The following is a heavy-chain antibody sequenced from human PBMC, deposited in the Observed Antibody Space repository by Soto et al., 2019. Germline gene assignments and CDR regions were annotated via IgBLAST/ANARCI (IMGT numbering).Heavy chain of an antibody. CDR1: GVSINSANW. CDR2: IYHSGST. Sequence: QMQLQESGPGLVKPSGTLSLTCTVSGVSINSANWWTWVRQSPGKGLEWIGEIYHSGSTNFNPSLKSRVIISVDNSNNQFYLELTSVTAADTAVYYCARYCGGGSCYLGAFDIWGQGTMVTVSS. CDR3: ARYCGGGSCYLGAFDI. D-gene: IGHD2-15*01. J-gene: IGHJ3*02. V-gene: IGHV4-4*02.